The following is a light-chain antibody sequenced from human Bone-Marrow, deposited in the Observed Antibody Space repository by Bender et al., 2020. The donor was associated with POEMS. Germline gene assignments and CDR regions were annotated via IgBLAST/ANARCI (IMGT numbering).Light chain of an antibody. CDR3: CSYTTSGTLV. CDR2: DVF. Sequence: QAALTQSASVSGSPGQSITIPCTGASTYVGDYDYVPWYQQHPGTAPKPMTYDVFIRPSGVSPGFSGSKSGNTASLTISGLQAEDEALYFCCSYTTSGTLVFGGGTKLTVL. CDR1: STYVGDYDY. V-gene: IGLV2-14*03. J-gene: IGLJ2*01.